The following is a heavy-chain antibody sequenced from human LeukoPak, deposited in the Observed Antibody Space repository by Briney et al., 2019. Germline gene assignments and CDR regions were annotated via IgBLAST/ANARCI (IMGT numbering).Heavy chain of an antibody. CDR3: ARGGRWLQLFDY. V-gene: IGHV3-53*01. Sequence: PGGSLRHSCAASGFTVSSNYMSWVRQAPGKGLEWVSVIYSGGSIYYADSVKGRFTISRDNSKNTLYLQMNSLRAEDTAVYYCARGGRWLQLFDYWGQGTLVSVSS. D-gene: IGHD5-24*01. CDR1: GFTVSSNY. CDR2: IYSGGSI. J-gene: IGHJ4*02.